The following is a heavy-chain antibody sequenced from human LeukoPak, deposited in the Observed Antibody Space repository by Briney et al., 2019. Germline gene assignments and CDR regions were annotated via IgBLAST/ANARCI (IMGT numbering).Heavy chain of an antibody. CDR2: ISGIGGST. Sequence: GGSLRLSCAASGFAFSSYAMSWVRQAPGKGLEWVSGISGIGGSTYYADSVKGRLTISRDNSKNTLYLQMNSLRAEDTAVYYCAIRGYSYDYGMDVWGQGTTVTVSS. D-gene: IGHD5-18*01. CDR1: GFAFSSYA. CDR3: AIRGYSYDYGMDV. J-gene: IGHJ6*02. V-gene: IGHV3-23*01.